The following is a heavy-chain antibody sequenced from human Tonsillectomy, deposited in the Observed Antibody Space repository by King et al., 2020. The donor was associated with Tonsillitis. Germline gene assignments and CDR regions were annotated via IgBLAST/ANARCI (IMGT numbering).Heavy chain of an antibody. J-gene: IGHJ5*02. Sequence: VQLQESGPGLVKPSETLSLTCTVSGGSISSYYWSWIRQPPGKGLEWLGYIYYSGSTNSNPSLKSRGTISVDTSKNQFSLKLSSVTAADTAVYYCARDLVGPTSDWFDPWGQGALVTVSS. V-gene: IGHV4-59*01. CDR1: GGSISSYY. CDR2: IYYSGST. CDR3: ARDLVGPTSDWFDP. D-gene: IGHD6-6*01.